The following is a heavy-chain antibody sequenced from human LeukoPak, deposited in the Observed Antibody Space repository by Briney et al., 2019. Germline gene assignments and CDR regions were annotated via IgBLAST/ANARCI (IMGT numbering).Heavy chain of an antibody. CDR2: IYTSGST. J-gene: IGHJ6*03. D-gene: IGHD5-12*01. Sequence: PSETLSLTCTVSGGSISSYYWSWIRQPAGKGLEWIGRIYTSGSTNYNPSLKSRVTMSVDTSKNQFSLKLSSVTAADTAVYYCARGWTDPLIVATTYYYYHMDVWGKGTTVTVSS. CDR3: ARGWTDPLIVATTYYYYHMDV. CDR1: GGSISSYY. V-gene: IGHV4-4*07.